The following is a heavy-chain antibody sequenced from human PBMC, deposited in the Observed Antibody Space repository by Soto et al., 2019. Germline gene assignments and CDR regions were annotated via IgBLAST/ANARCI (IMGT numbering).Heavy chain of an antibody. Sequence: SETLSLTCTVSGGSISSGGYYWSWIRQHPGKGLEWIGYIYYSGSTYYNPSLKSRVTISVDTSKNQFSLKLSSVTAADTAVYYCARDILSTGARGMDVWGQGTTVT. CDR1: GGSISSGGYY. CDR3: ARDILSTGARGMDV. J-gene: IGHJ6*02. V-gene: IGHV4-31*03. CDR2: IYYSGST. D-gene: IGHD2-2*02.